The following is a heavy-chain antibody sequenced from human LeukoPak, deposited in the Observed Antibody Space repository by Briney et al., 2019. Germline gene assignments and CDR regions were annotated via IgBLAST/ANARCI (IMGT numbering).Heavy chain of an antibody. CDR2: IIGRGTAT. J-gene: IGHJ4*02. V-gene: IGHV3-23*01. Sequence: GGSLRLSCEASGFTFSNYGMAWVRQIPGKGLEWVSAIIGRGTATYYADSVKGRFTIPRDNSKNTLYLQMNSLRAEDTAVYYCARRSGIAVAGAFDYWGQGTLVTVSS. CDR3: ARRSGIAVAGAFDY. CDR1: GFTFSNYG. D-gene: IGHD6-19*01.